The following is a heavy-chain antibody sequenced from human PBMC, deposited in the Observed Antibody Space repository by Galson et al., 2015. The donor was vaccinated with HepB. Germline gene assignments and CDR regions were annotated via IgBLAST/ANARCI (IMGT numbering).Heavy chain of an antibody. V-gene: IGHV4-30-4*01. D-gene: IGHD6-19*01. CDR1: GGSISSGGYY. CDR3: ATTKPFKEQWLVPFDY. CDR2: IYYSGST. J-gene: IGHJ4*02. Sequence: TLSLTCAVSGGSISSGGYYWSWIRQPPGKGLEWIGYIYYSGSTYYNPSLKSRVTISVDTSKNQFSLKLSSVTAADTAVYYCATTKPFKEQWLVPFDYWGQGTLVTVSS.